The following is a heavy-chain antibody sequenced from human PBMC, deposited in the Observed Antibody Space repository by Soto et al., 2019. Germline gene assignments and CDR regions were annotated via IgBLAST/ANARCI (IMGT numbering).Heavy chain of an antibody. CDR1: GGSITSSGYY. V-gene: IGHV4-31*03. Sequence: QVQLQESSTGLVKPSQTLSLTCTVSGGSITSSGYYWSWIRQHPGEGLEWIGFTSNSGSTSYNPSLKSRVTISVDPSSNQFSLNLKSVTAADTAVYYCARGGGSTKVDYWGQGTLVTVSP. CDR2: TSNSGST. J-gene: IGHJ4*02. D-gene: IGHD2-2*01. CDR3: ARGGGSTKVDY.